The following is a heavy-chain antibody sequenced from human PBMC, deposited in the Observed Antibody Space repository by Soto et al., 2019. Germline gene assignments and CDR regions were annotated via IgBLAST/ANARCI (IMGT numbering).Heavy chain of an antibody. CDR3: AKDKWADTSGFFDH. J-gene: IGHJ4*01. CDR1: GFTFTTFC. CDR2: ISSSSEHI. D-gene: IGHD3-22*01. Sequence: DVQLVESGGGLVKPGGSLRLYCSASGFTFTTFCINWVRQAPGKGLEWVSSISSSSEHIFYADSVKGRFTISRDNAKNSVYLQMNSVGLEDTSVYYCAKDKWADTSGFFDHWGHGTLVTVSS. V-gene: IGHV3-21*06.